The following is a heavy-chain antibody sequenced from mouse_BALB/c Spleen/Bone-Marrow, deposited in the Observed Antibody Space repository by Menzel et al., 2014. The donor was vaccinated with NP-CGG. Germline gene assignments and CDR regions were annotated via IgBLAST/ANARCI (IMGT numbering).Heavy chain of an antibody. J-gene: IGHJ3*01. CDR3: AREGYASTAWFAY. V-gene: IGHV1-67*01. Sequence: QVQLKESGPGLVRPGVSVKISCKGSGYTFTDYAMHWVKQSPAKSLEWIGVINTYSGNTNYNQNFKGKATMTVDKSSSTAFMELARLTYEDSAIYYCAREGYASTAWFAYWGQGTLVTVSA. CDR2: INTYSGNT. CDR1: GYTFTDYA. D-gene: IGHD1-1*01.